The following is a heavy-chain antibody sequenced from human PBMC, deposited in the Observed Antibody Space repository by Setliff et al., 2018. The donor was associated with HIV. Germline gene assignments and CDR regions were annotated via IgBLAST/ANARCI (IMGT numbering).Heavy chain of an antibody. CDR2: IIPILGIA. Sequence: ASVKVSCKASGYTFTSYAMNWVRQAPGQGLEWMGGIIPILGIASYSQKFQGRVTITADKSTSTAYMVLSSLRSEDTAVYYCARPQWELGVDYYGMDVWGQGTTVTVSS. J-gene: IGHJ6*02. CDR3: ARPQWELGVDYYGMDV. CDR1: GYTFTSYA. V-gene: IGHV1-69*10. D-gene: IGHD1-26*01.